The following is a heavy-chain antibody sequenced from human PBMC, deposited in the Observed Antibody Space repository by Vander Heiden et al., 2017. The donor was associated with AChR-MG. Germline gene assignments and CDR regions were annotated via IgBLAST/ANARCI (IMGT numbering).Heavy chain of an antibody. D-gene: IGHD3-10*01. CDR3: ATLDYYGSGSYYNDAFDI. V-gene: IGHV3-21*01. Sequence: EVQLVESGGGLVKPGGSLRLSCAASGFTFSSYSMNWVRQAPGKGLEWVSSISSSSSYIYYADSVKGRFTISRDNAKNSLYLQMNSLRAEDTAVYYCATLDYYGSGSYYNDAFDIWGQGTMVTVSS. J-gene: IGHJ3*02. CDR1: GFTFSSYS. CDR2: ISSSSSYI.